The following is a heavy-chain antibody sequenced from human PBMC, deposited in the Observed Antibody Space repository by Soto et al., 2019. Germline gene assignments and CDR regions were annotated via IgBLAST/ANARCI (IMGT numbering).Heavy chain of an antibody. CDR1: GFTFSSYA. CDR2: ISGSGGST. J-gene: IGHJ5*02. CDR3: AKGGVYIAAQFNWFDP. V-gene: IGHV3-23*01. Sequence: EVQLLESGGGLVQPGGSLRLSCAASGFTFSSYAMSWVRQAPGKGLEWVSAISGSGGSTYYADSVKGRFTISRDNSKNTLYLQMNSLRAEDMAVYYCAKGGVYIAAQFNWFDPWGQGTLVTVSS. D-gene: IGHD6-6*01.